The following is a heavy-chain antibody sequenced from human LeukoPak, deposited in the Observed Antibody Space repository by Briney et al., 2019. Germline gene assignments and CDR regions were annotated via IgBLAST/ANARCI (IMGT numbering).Heavy chain of an antibody. V-gene: IGHV3-73*01. CDR1: GFTFSGSA. D-gene: IGHD3-16*02. Sequence: GGSLRLSCAASGFTFSGSAMHWVRQASGKGLEWVGRIRSKANSYATAYAASVKGRFTISRDDSKNTAYLQMNSLKTEDTAVYYCTSPDDMITFGGVIAGNYWGQGTLVTVSS. CDR3: TSPDDMITFGGVIAGNY. J-gene: IGHJ4*02. CDR2: IRSKANSYAT.